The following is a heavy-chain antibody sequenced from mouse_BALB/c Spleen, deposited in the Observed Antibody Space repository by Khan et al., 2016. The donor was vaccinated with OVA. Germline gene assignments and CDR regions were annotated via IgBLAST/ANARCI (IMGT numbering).Heavy chain of an antibody. CDR2: IDPANGHT. CDR1: GFNIKDTY. Sequence: VQLKPSGAELVKPGASVKLSCTASGFNIKDTYIHWVEQRPEQGLEWIGRIDPANGHTKYDPKFQGKATLTADTSSNTAYLPLISLTSEDTSVYYGTSHNYYYDALDYGGQGTTVAVSS. J-gene: IGHJ4*01. CDR3: TSHNYYYDALDY. V-gene: IGHV14-3*02. D-gene: IGHD1-1*01.